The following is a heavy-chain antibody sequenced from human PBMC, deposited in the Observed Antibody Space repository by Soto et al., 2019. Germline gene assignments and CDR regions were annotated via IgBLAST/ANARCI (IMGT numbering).Heavy chain of an antibody. J-gene: IGHJ3*02. Sequence: ASVKVSCKASGYTFTSNYMHWVRQAPGQGLEWMGIINPSGGSTSYAQKFQGRVTMTRDTSTSTVYMELSSLRSEDTAVYYCAVRPYCSGGSCYSGAFDIWGQGTMVTVSS. CDR1: GYTFTSNY. CDR2: INPSGGST. D-gene: IGHD2-15*01. CDR3: AVRPYCSGGSCYSGAFDI. V-gene: IGHV1-46*01.